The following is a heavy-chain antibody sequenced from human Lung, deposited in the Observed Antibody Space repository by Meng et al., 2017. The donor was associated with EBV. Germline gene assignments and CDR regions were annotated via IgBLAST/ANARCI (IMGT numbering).Heavy chain of an antibody. CDR3: ASLVAATRWFDP. J-gene: IGHJ5*02. D-gene: IGHD2-15*01. Sequence: QVQLQESGPGLVKPSETLSLTCTVSGGSISSYYWSWIRTPPGKGLEWIGYIYYSGSTNYNPSLKSRVTISVDTSKSQFSLNLSSVTAADTAVYYCASLVAATRWFDPWGQGTLVTVSS. V-gene: IGHV4-59*01. CDR1: GGSISSYY. CDR2: IYYSGST.